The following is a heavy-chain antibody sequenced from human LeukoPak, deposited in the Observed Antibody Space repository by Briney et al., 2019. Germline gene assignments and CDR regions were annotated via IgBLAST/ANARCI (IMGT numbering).Heavy chain of an antibody. Sequence: GGSLRLSCVVSGFTFSESWMSWVRQAPGKGLGWVASLNLDGSDKYYVDSVKGRFTISRDNAKNSLYLQMDSLRVEDTAVYYWAKGKRFPYYWGQGTLVTVSS. J-gene: IGHJ4*02. CDR3: AKGKRFPYY. CDR2: LNLDGSDK. CDR1: GFTFSESW. D-gene: IGHD3-10*01. V-gene: IGHV3-7*03.